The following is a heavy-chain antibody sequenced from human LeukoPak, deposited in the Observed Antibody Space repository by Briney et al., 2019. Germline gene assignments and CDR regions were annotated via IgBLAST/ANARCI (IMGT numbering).Heavy chain of an antibody. V-gene: IGHV1-69*04. Sequence: SVKVSCKASGGTFSSYAISGVRQAPGQGLEWMGRIIPIFGIANYAQKFQGRVTITADKSTSTAYMELSSLRSEDTAVYYCAGAGYSYAKEGFFDYWGQGTLVTVSS. CDR2: IIPIFGIA. CDR1: GGTFSSYA. D-gene: IGHD5-18*01. J-gene: IGHJ4*02. CDR3: AGAGYSYAKEGFFDY.